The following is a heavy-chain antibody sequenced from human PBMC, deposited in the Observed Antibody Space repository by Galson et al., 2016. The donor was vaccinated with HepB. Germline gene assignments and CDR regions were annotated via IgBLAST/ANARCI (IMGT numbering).Heavy chain of an antibody. CDR1: GFTVSSNY. D-gene: IGHD5-24*01. CDR2: IYSGGSP. J-gene: IGHJ6*02. V-gene: IGHV3-66*01. CDR3: ARDFRDMTTITGYYYYYGMDV. Sequence: SLRLSCAASGFTVSSNYMSWVRQAPGRGLEWVSLIYSGGSPYYADSVKGRFTMSRDNSKNTLYLQMNSLRAEDTAVYYCARDFRDMTTITGYYYYYGMDVWGQGTTVTVSS.